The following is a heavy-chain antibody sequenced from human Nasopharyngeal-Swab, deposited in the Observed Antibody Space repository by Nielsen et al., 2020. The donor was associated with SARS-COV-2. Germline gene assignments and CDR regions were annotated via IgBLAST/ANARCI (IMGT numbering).Heavy chain of an antibody. CDR2: ISSSGSTI. CDR3: ARSNGDDYGDPQESYYFDY. D-gene: IGHD4-17*01. J-gene: IGHJ4*02. V-gene: IGHV3-11*01. CDR1: GFTFSDYY. Sequence: GESLKISCAASGFTFSDYYMSWIRQAPGKGLEWVSYISSSGSTIYYADSVKGRFTISRDNAKNSLYLQMNSLRAEDTAVYYCARSNGDDYGDPQESYYFDYWGQGTLFTVSS.